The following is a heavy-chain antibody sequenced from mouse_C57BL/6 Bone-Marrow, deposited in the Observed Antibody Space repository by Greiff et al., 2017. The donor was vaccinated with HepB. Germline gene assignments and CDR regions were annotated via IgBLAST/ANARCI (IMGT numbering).Heavy chain of an antibody. V-gene: IGHV1-78*01. CDR1: GYTFTDHT. D-gene: IGHD1-1*01. Sequence: QVQLQQSDAELVKPGASVKISCKVSGYTFTDHTIHWMKQRPEQGLEWIGYIYPRDGSTKYNEKFKGKATLTADKSSSTAYMQLNSRTSEDSAVYFCASRIRRSFYYFDYWGQGTTLTVSS. CDR3: ASRIRRSFYYFDY. J-gene: IGHJ2*01. CDR2: IYPRDGST.